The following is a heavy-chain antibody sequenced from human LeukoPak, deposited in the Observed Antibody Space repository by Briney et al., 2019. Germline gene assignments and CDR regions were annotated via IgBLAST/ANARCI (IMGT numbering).Heavy chain of an antibody. CDR2: ITGSGGST. CDR1: GFTFSSSA. CDR3: AKYLAGGWSYLDC. J-gene: IGHJ4*02. D-gene: IGHD1-26*01. Sequence: GGSLRLSCAASGFTFSSSAMSWVRQAPGRGLEWVSGITGSGGSTYYADSVKGRFTISRDNSKNTLYLEMNSLRAEDTAVYYCAKYLAGGWSYLDCWGQGSLVTVSS. V-gene: IGHV3-23*01.